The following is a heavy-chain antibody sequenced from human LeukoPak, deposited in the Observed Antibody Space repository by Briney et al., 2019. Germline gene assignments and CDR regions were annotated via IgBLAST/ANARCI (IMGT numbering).Heavy chain of an antibody. V-gene: IGHV3-53*01. Sequence: PGGSLRLSCAASGFTVSSNYMSWVRQAPGKGLEWVSVIYSGDSTYHAASVKGRFTISRDNAENTLYLQMNSLRAEDTAVYYCARDLIRGRGMDVWGQETTVIVSS. D-gene: IGHD3-10*01. J-gene: IGHJ6*02. CDR2: IYSGDST. CDR3: ARDLIRGRGMDV. CDR1: GFTVSSNY.